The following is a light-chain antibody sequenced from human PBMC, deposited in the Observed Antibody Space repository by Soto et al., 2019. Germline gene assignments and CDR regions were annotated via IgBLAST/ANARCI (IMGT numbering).Light chain of an antibody. J-gene: IGLJ1*01. V-gene: IGLV2-14*01. Sequence: QSVLTQPASVSGSPVQSIAISCTGTSSDVGGYDYVSWYQQQPDKAPKLMIYEVTKRPSGVSNRFSGSKSGNTASLTITGLPAKDEADYYGSSQTIGSTSVFATGTKVTAL. CDR1: SSDVGGYDY. CDR3: SSQTIGSTSV. CDR2: EVT.